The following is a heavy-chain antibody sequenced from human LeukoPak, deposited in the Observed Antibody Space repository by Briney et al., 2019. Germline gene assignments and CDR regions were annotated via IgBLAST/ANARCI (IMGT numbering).Heavy chain of an antibody. Sequence: SLRLSCAASGFTFDDYAMHWVRQAPGKGLEWVSGISWNSGSIGYADSVKGRFTISRDNAKNSLYLQMNSLRAEDTALYYCAKDIEGMGATFDYWGQGTLVTVSS. CDR2: ISWNSGSI. J-gene: IGHJ4*02. D-gene: IGHD1-26*01. CDR1: GFTFDDYA. V-gene: IGHV3-9*01. CDR3: AKDIEGMGATFDY.